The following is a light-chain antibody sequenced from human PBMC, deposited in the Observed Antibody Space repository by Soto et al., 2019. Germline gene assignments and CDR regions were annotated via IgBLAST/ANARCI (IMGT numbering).Light chain of an antibody. J-gene: IGLJ1*01. CDR3: QAWDSSTEV. Sequence: SYELTQPPSVSVSPGQTASITCSGDKLGDKYACWYQQKPGQSPVLVIYQDSNRPSGIPERFSGSNSGNTATLTISGTQAMDEADYYCQAWDSSTEVFGTGTKLTVL. CDR1: KLGDKY. CDR2: QDS. V-gene: IGLV3-1*01.